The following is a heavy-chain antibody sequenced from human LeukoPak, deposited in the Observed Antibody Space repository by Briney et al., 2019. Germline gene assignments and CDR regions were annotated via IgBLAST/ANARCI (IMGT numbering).Heavy chain of an antibody. CDR2: IYYTGST. CDR3: AREDSTWFDP. J-gene: IGHJ5*02. V-gene: IGHV4-59*01. D-gene: IGHD2/OR15-2a*01. CDR1: GGSISSYY. Sequence: SETLSLTCTVSGGSISSYYWSWIRQPPGKGLEWIGYIYYTGSTNYNPSLKSRVTISVDTSKNQFSPNLSSVTAADTALYYCAREDSTWFDPWGQGTLVTVSS.